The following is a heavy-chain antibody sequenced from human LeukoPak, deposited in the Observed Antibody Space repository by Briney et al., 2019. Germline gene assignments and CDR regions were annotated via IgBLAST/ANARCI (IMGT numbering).Heavy chain of an antibody. V-gene: IGHV3-23*01. CDR3: AKGLVGATRSLPPFDY. Sequence: GGSLRLSCAASGFTFDSYPMSWVRQAPGKGLDWVSAIGGTGLSTYYADSVKGRFTISRDNSKNTLYLQMNSLRAEDTAVYYCAKGLVGATRSLPPFDYWGQGTLVTVAS. CDR1: GFTFDSYP. CDR2: IGGTGLST. D-gene: IGHD1-26*01. J-gene: IGHJ4*02.